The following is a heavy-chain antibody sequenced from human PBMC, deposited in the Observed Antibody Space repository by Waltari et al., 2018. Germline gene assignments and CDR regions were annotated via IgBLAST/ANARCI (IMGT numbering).Heavy chain of an antibody. J-gene: IGHJ3*01. D-gene: IGHD1-1*01. Sequence: EVQLVESGGGLVQPGGSLRLSCAASGFTFSDYWMHWVRQVPGKGLLWVSQVNSGGTDSTYADSVKGRFTISRDNAKNTLYLQMNSLRPEDTAVYYCAKVGVGLTTWYPFDVWGQGTMVTVSS. CDR1: GFTFSDYW. CDR3: AKVGVGLTTWYPFDV. V-gene: IGHV3-74*01. CDR2: VNSGGTDS.